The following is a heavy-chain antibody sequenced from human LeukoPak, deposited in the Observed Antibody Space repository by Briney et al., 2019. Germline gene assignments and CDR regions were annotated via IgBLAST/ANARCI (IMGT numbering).Heavy chain of an antibody. J-gene: IGHJ4*02. CDR3: AKHGGAATPTFDDY. V-gene: IGHV3-21*04. Sequence: GGSLRLSCAASGFTFSSSSMNWVRQAPGKGLEWVSSISTSSGYKYYADSVKGRFTISRDNSKNTLYLQMNSLRAEDTAVYYCAKHGGAATPTFDDYWGQGTLVTVSS. D-gene: IGHD2-15*01. CDR1: GFTFSSSS. CDR2: ISTSSGYK.